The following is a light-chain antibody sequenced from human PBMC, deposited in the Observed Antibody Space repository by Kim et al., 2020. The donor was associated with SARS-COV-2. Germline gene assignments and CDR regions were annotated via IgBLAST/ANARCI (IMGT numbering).Light chain of an antibody. CDR2: VAS. J-gene: IGKJ2*01. CDR3: QQYGNPPMYT. CDR1: QSVSNIY. Sequence: EIVLTQSPGTLSLSPGERATLSCRASQSVSNIYLAWYQQKPGQAPRLLIYVASSRATGIPDRFSGSGSGTDFTLTISRLEPEDFAVYFFQQYGNPPMYTCAQGP. V-gene: IGKV3-20*01.